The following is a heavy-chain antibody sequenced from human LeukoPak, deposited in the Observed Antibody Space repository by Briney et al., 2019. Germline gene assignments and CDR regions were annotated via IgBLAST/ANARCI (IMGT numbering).Heavy chain of an antibody. J-gene: IGHJ3*02. CDR2: IRYDGSNK. Sequence: GGSLRVSCAAPGFTFSSYGMYWVRQAPGKGLEWVAFIRYDGSNKYYADSVKGRFTISRDNSKNTLYLQMNSLRAEDTAVYYCAKDPSSGYYKGAFDIWGQGTMVTVSS. D-gene: IGHD3-22*01. CDR1: GFTFSSYG. CDR3: AKDPSSGYYKGAFDI. V-gene: IGHV3-30*02.